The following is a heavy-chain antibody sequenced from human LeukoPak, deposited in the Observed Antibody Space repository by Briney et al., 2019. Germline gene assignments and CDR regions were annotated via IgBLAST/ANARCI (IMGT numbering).Heavy chain of an antibody. Sequence: SETLSLTCTVSGGSISSGTYYWTWIRQPAGKGLEWIGRIYTTGSTNYNPSLKSRVTMSTDTSKNQFSLELSSVTAADTAVYYCARVTTGGYYNCWGQGTLVTVSS. CDR3: ARVTTGGYYNC. CDR2: IYTTGST. D-gene: IGHD3-22*01. J-gene: IGHJ4*02. V-gene: IGHV4-61*02. CDR1: GGSISSGTYY.